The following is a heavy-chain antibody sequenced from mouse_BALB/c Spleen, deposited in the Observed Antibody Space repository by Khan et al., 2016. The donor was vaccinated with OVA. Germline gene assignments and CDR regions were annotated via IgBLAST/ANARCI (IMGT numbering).Heavy chain of an antibody. Sequence: VELVESGGGLVQPGGSRKLSCAASGFTFSSFGMHWVRQAPKQGLEWVAYMSSGSSTIYYVDTVKGRFTITSDNPKNTLFLQLTSLRSEDSAILCCARSGGDCHMYLRVWGEGTSLNVSS. J-gene: IGHJ1*01. CDR3: ARSGGDCHMYLRV. CDR1: GFTFSSFG. CDR2: MSSGSSTI. V-gene: IGHV5-17*02. D-gene: IGHD2-13*01.